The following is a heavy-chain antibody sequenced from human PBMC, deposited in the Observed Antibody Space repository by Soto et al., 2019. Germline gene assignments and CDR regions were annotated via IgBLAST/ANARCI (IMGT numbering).Heavy chain of an antibody. CDR1: GYSFTSYG. V-gene: IGHV1-18*01. J-gene: IGHJ3*01. Sequence: ASVKVSCKASGYSFTSYGISWVRQAPGQGLEWMGWISAYNGNTNYAQKLQGRVTMTTDTSTSTAYMELRSLRSDDTAVYYFASTTAGVRLSLSLHSLLHVFVLWG. D-gene: IGHD4-17*01. CDR2: ISAYNGNT. CDR3: ASTTAGVRLSLSLHSLLHVFVL.